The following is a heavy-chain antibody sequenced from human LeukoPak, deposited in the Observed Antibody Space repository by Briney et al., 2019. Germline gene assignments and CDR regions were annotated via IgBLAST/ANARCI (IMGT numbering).Heavy chain of an antibody. J-gene: IGHJ6*03. V-gene: IGHV4-4*07. Sequence: PSETLSLTCTVSGGSISSYYWSWIRQPAGKGLEWIGRIYTSGSTNYNPSLKSRVTMSVDTSKNQFSLKLSSVTAADTAVYYCAAQGYYYGSGTQPIYYMDVWGKGTTVTVSS. CDR1: GGSISSYY. CDR2: IYTSGST. CDR3: AAQGYYYGSGTQPIYYMDV. D-gene: IGHD3-10*01.